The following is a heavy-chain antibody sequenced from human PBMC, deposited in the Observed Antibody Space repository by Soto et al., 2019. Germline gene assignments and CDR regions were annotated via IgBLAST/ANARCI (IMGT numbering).Heavy chain of an antibody. CDR2: INPNSGGT. Sequence: QVQLVQSGAEVKKPGASVKVSCKASRYTFTGYYMRWVRQAPGQGLEWMGWINPNSGGTSYAQKFQDSVTMTRDTSITTAYMELSSLRSDDTAIYYCARGKTAAAFDYWGQGSLVTVSS. CDR1: RYTFTGYY. V-gene: IGHV1-2*02. D-gene: IGHD6-13*01. CDR3: ARGKTAAAFDY. J-gene: IGHJ4*02.